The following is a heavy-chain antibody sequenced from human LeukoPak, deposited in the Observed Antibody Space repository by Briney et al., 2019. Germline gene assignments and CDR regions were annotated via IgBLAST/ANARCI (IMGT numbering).Heavy chain of an antibody. CDR1: GFTFSSYE. V-gene: IGHV3-48*03. CDR3: ARDPYGSGVSWFDP. D-gene: IGHD3-10*01. J-gene: IGHJ5*02. CDR2: ISSSGSTI. Sequence: GGSLRLSCAASGFTFSSYEMNWVRQAPGKGLEWVSYISSSGSTIYYADSVKGRFTISRDNAKNSLYLQMNSLRAEDTAVYYCARDPYGSGVSWFDPWGQGTLVTVSS.